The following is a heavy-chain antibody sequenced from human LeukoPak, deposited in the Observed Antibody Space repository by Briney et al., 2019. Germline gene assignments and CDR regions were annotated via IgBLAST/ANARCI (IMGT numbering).Heavy chain of an antibody. J-gene: IGHJ4*02. Sequence: PGGSLRLSCAASGFTFSSYGMHWVRQAPGKGLEWVAVISYDGSNKYYADSVKGRFTISRDNSKNTLYLQMNSLRAEDTAVYYCAKVALEGCSSSWPFDYWGQGTLVTVSS. D-gene: IGHD6-13*01. CDR3: AKVALEGCSSSWPFDY. V-gene: IGHV3-30*18. CDR1: GFTFSSYG. CDR2: ISYDGSNK.